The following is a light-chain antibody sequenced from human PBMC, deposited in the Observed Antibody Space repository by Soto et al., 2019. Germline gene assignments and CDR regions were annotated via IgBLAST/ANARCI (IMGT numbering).Light chain of an antibody. J-gene: IGKJ5*01. CDR3: QQSHSSPIT. CDR1: QSISTY. Sequence: DIQMTQSPSSLSASVGDRVTITCRASQSISTYLNWYQQKPGKVPRLLIYGAASLQSGVPSRFSGSGSGTDFTLTISSLQPEDFATYYCQQSHSSPITFGQGTRPEI. V-gene: IGKV1-39*01. CDR2: GAA.